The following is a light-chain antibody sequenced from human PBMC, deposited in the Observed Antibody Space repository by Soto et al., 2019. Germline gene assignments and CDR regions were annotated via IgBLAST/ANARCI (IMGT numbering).Light chain of an antibody. CDR2: DVA. V-gene: IGLV2-14*03. J-gene: IGLJ2*01. Sequence: QSALTQPASVSGSPGQSITVSCIGTYGDIGSTHYVSWYQQHPGEAPKLIIYDVAYRPSGISARFSASKSGNTASLTISGLQAEDEADYHCCSLTPSGTSVFGGGTKLTVL. CDR1: YGDIGSTHY. CDR3: CSLTPSGTSV.